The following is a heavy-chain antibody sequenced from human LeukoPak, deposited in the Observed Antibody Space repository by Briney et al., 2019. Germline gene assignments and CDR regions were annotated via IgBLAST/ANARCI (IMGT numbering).Heavy chain of an antibody. J-gene: IGHJ3*01. CDR3: ARASYYESRNNISFDL. D-gene: IGHD3-10*01. CDR2: INPSGST. V-gene: IGHV4-4*07. CDR1: GGSINNYY. Sequence: SETLSLTCTVSGGSINNYYWSWIRQPAGKGLEWIGRINPSGSTKNNPSLKSRVTMSLDTHKNQLSLNLGSVTAADTAVYYCARASYYESRNNISFDLWGRGTMVTVPS.